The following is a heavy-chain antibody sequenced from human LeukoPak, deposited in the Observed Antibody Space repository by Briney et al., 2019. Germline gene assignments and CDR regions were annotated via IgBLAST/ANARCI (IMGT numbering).Heavy chain of an antibody. Sequence: PSETLSLTCAVYGGSFGGYYWSWIRQPPGKGLEWIGEINHSGSTNYNPSLKSRVTISVDTSKNQFSLKLSSVTAADTAVYHCARAWLALNWFDPWGQGTLVTVSS. CDR1: GGSFGGYY. J-gene: IGHJ5*02. CDR2: INHSGST. V-gene: IGHV4-34*01. CDR3: ARAWLALNWFDP. D-gene: IGHD3-9*01.